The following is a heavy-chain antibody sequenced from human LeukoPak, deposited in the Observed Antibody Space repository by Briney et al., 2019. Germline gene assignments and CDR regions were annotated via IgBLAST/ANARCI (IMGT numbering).Heavy chain of an antibody. D-gene: IGHD3-10*01. CDR3: ARVRLSDSYGSGSYYFDY. Sequence: SETLSLTCAVYGGSFSGYYWSWIRQPPGKGLEWIGEINHSGSTNYNPSLKSRVTISVDTSKNQFSLKLTSVTAADTAVYYCARVRLSDSYGSGSYYFDYWGQGTLVTVSS. J-gene: IGHJ4*02. V-gene: IGHV4-34*01. CDR2: INHSGST. CDR1: GGSFSGYY.